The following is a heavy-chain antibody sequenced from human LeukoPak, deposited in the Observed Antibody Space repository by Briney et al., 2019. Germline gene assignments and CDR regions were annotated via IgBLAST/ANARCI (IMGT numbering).Heavy chain of an antibody. CDR1: GYTFTNFD. V-gene: IGHV1-8*01. D-gene: IGHD2-2*01. Sequence: ASVKVSCKASGYTFTNFDINWVRQAPGPGLEWMGWMNPVSGNAGSAQKFQGRVTLTRDTSISTAYMEVSSLRSDDTAFYYCARAPMGTAALYWGQGTLVTVSS. J-gene: IGHJ4*02. CDR2: MNPVSGNA. CDR3: ARAPMGTAALY.